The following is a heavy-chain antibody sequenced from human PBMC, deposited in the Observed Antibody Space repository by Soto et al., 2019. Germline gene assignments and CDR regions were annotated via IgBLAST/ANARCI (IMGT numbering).Heavy chain of an antibody. CDR2: ISYDGSNK. J-gene: IGHJ6*02. CDR1: GFTFSSYA. D-gene: IGHD5-12*01. V-gene: IGHV3-30-3*01. Sequence: VGSLRLSCAASGFTFSSYAMHWVRQAPGKGLEWVAVISYDGSNKYYADSVKGRFTISRDNSKNTLYLQMNSLRAEDTAVYYCARDGIYSGGYYYYYGMDVWGQGTTVTAP. CDR3: ARDGIYSGGYYYYYGMDV.